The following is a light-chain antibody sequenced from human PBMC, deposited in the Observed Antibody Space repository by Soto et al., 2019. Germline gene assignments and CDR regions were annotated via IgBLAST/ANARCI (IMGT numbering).Light chain of an antibody. Sequence: EILMTQSPATLSVSPGERATLSCRASQSVRSNLAWYQQKPGQAPRLLIYDASPRATGIPARFSGSGSGTEFTLTLSSLQSEDFAVYYCQQYNDWPPTFGGGTKVEIK. CDR3: QQYNDWPPT. CDR2: DAS. CDR1: QSVRSN. J-gene: IGKJ4*01. V-gene: IGKV3-15*01.